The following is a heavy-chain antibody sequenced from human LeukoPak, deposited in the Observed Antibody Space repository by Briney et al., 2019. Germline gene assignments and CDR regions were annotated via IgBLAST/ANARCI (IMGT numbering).Heavy chain of an antibody. CDR1: GYTFTGYY. CDR2: INPNSGGT. V-gene: IGHV1-2*02. J-gene: IGHJ6*03. D-gene: IGHD1-26*01. CDR3: ARDAVGATRYYYYYYMDV. Sequence: ASVTVSCTASGYTFTGYYMHWVRQAPGQGLEWMGWINPNSGGTNYAQKFQGRVTMTRDTSISTAYMEMSRLRSDDTAVYYCARDAVGATRYYYYYYMDVWGKGTTVTVSS.